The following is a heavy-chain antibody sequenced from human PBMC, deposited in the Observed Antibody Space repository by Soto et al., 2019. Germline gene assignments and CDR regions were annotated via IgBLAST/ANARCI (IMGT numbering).Heavy chain of an antibody. D-gene: IGHD2-15*01. CDR3: AKDPGYCSGGSCRAPYYYGMDV. CDR2: IGDTGVTT. Sequence: GGSLKLSCAPTSFTFINYTMSWVSKTPRTGLEWVSIIGDTGVTTFYADFAKGRFTISRDNSKNTLFLQMNSLRAEDTAVYYCAKDPGYCSGGSCRAPYYYGMDVWGQGT. J-gene: IGHJ6*02. CDR1: SFTFINYT. V-gene: IGHV3-23*01.